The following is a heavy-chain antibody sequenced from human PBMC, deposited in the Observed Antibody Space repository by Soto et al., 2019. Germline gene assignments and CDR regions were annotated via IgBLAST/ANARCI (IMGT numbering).Heavy chain of an antibody. CDR1: GYTITSYD. CDR3: ARGPSGEFGSSSRWFDP. D-gene: IGHD3-10*01. CDR2: IIPILGIA. V-gene: IGHV1-69*04. J-gene: IGHJ5*02. Sequence: SVKVSCKASGYTITSYDINWVRQATGQGLEWMGRIIPILGIANYAQKFQGRVTITADKSTSTAYMELSSLRSEDTAVYYCARGPSGEFGSSSRWFDPWGQGTLVTVSS.